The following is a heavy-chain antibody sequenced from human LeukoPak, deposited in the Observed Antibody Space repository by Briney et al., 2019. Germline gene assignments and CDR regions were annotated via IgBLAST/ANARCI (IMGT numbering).Heavy chain of an antibody. J-gene: IGHJ4*02. CDR3: ARSPRGYSSCGY. CDR1: GYTFTGYY. D-gene: IGHD6-13*01. CDR2: INPNSGGT. V-gene: IGHV1-2*02. Sequence: ASVKVSCKASGYTFTGYYMHWARRAPGQGLEWMGWINPNSGGTNYAQKFQGRVTMTRDTSISTAYMELSRLRSDDTAVYYCARSPRGYSSCGYWGQGTLVTVSS.